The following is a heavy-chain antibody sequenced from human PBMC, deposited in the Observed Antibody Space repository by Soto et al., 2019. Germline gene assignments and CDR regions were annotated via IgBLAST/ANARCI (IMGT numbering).Heavy chain of an antibody. D-gene: IGHD2-2*01. CDR3: AAGIVVVPAGWAYYYGMDV. Sequence: PGESLKISCNGSGYSFTNYWIGLVLQMPGKGLEWMGIIDPGDSDTRYSPSFQGQVTISADKSISTAYLQWSSLKASDTAMYYCAAGIVVVPAGWAYYYGMDVWGQGTTVTVSS. CDR2: IDPGDSDT. CDR1: GYSFTNYW. J-gene: IGHJ6*02. V-gene: IGHV5-51*01.